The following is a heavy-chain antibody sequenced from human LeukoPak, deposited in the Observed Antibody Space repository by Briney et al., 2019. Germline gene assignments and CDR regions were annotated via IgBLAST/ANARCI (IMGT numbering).Heavy chain of an antibody. J-gene: IGHJ3*02. CDR2: VSAYNGNT. CDR3: ASQYSMTNDAFDI. V-gene: IGHV1-18*01. CDR1: GYTFTSYG. Sequence: GASVKVSCKASGYTFTSYGISWVRQAPGQGLEWMGWVSAYNGNTNYAQKLQGRVTMTTDTSTSTAYMELRSLRSDDTAVYYCASQYSMTNDAFDIWGQGTMVTVSS. D-gene: IGHD1-26*01.